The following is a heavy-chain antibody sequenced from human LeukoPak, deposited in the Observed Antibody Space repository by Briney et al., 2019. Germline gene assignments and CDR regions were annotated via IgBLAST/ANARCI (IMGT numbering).Heavy chain of an antibody. Sequence: PGGSLRLSCAASGFTFTSYALSWVRQAPGKGLEWVSAISGSGGSTYYADSVKGRFTISRDSSKNTLYLQMDSLRAEDTAVYYCVKDLSYDSSGYYPYFDYWGQGTLVTVSS. D-gene: IGHD3-22*01. CDR3: VKDLSYDSSGYYPYFDY. CDR1: GFTFTSYA. J-gene: IGHJ4*02. V-gene: IGHV3-23*01. CDR2: ISGSGGST.